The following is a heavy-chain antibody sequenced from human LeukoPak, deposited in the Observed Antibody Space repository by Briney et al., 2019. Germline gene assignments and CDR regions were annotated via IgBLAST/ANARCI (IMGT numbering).Heavy chain of an antibody. J-gene: IGHJ5*02. CDR3: ARVMGNDYGFFNWFDP. CDR1: GYTLTELS. V-gene: IGHV1-24*01. Sequence: ASVKVSCTVSGYTLTELSMHWVRQAPGKGLEWMGGFDPEDGETIYAQKFQGRVTMTEDTSTDTAYMELSSLRSEDTAVYYCARVMGNDYGFFNWFDPWGQGTLVTVST. D-gene: IGHD4-17*01. CDR2: FDPEDGET.